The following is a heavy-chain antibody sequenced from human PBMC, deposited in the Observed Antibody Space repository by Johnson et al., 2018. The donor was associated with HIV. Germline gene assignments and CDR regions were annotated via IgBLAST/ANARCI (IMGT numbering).Heavy chain of an antibody. CDR2: ISYDGSNK. Sequence: QVLLVESGGGLVQPGRSLRLSCAASGFTFDDYAMHWVRQAPGKGLEWVAVISYDGSNKYYADSVKGRFTISRDNSKNTLYLQMNSLRAEDTAVYYCANGGGGAFDIWGQGTKVTVSS. D-gene: IGHD3-16*01. CDR1: GFTFDDYA. CDR3: ANGGGGAFDI. V-gene: IGHV3-30*04. J-gene: IGHJ3*02.